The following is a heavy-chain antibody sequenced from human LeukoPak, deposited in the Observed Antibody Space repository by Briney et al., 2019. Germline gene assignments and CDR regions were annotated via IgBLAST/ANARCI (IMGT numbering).Heavy chain of an antibody. J-gene: IGHJ4*02. Sequence: GGSLRLSCAASGFIFRTYNMNWVRQAPGQGLEWVSSISSSSNYINYADSMQGRFTISRDNAKNSLYLRMNSLRAEETAVYYCARGSSGIGLDSWGQGTLVTVSS. D-gene: IGHD3-10*01. CDR2: ISSSSNYI. CDR1: GFIFRTYN. V-gene: IGHV3-21*01. CDR3: ARGSSGIGLDS.